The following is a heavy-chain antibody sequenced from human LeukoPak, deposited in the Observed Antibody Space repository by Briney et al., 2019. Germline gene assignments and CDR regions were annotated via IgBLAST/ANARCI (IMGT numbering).Heavy chain of an antibody. CDR3: ARVPDITARPCDT. V-gene: IGHV4-34*01. D-gene: IGHD1-1*01. J-gene: IGHJ5*02. Sequence: SETLSLTCAVYGGSFSNYYWTWIRQTPGRGQEWIGEISHTGDITNYNPSLKSRVTISVDSSKKQFSLRVTSMTAADTGVYYCARVPDITARPCDTWGPGTLVTVSS. CDR2: ISHTGDIT. CDR1: GGSFSNYY.